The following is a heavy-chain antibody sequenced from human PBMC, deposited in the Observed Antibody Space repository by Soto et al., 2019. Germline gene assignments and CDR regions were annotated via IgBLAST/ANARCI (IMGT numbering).Heavy chain of an antibody. V-gene: IGHV1-2*04. J-gene: IGHJ6*03. CDR2: INPNSGVT. D-gene: IGHD5-12*01. CDR3: ARESGGATATLDYYYFYMDV. CDR1: GDTFTDYY. Sequence: QVQPVQSGAEVKKPGASVTVSCRSSGDTFTDYYIHWVRQAPGQGLEWMGWINPNSGVTKYAQKFQGWVSMTRDTSIRTVYMQLSRLRSDDTAVYYCARESGGATATLDYYYFYMDVWGTGTTVTVSS.